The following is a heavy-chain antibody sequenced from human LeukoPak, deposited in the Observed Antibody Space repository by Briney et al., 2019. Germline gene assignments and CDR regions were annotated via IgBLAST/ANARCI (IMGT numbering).Heavy chain of an antibody. CDR1: GFTFGNSW. CDR3: ARDYYANSAPTEYWHVDL. D-gene: IGHD2/OR15-2a*01. Sequence: GGSLRLSCAASGFTFGNSWVHWVRQAPGKGLVWVSLINADGSTTTYADSVKGRFTISRDNANNYLYLEMNSLRVEDTALYFCARDYYANSAPTEYWHVDLWGRGTLVIVSS. J-gene: IGHJ2*01. V-gene: IGHV3-74*01. CDR2: INADGSTT.